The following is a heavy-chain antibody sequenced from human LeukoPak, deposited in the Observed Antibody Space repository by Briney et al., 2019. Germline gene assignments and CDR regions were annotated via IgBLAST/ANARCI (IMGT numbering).Heavy chain of an antibody. Sequence: ASVKVSCKASGYTFTRYYMHWVRQAPGQGLEWMGIINPSGGSTSYAQKFQGRVTMTRDMSTSTVYMELRSLRSDDTAVYYCARDGEYQLLWSTNNWFDPWGQGTLVTVSS. CDR1: GYTFTRYY. CDR3: ARDGEYQLLWSTNNWFDP. D-gene: IGHD2-2*01. V-gene: IGHV1-46*01. CDR2: INPSGGST. J-gene: IGHJ5*02.